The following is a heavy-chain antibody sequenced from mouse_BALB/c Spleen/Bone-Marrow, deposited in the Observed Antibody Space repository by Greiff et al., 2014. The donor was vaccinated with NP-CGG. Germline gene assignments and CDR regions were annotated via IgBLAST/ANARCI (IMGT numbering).Heavy chain of an antibody. CDR3: AYGSSYDYFDY. D-gene: IGHD1-1*01. J-gene: IGHJ2*01. V-gene: IGHV14-3*02. CDR1: GFNIKDAY. CDR2: IDLANGNT. Sequence: VQLQQSGAELVKPGASVKLSCTASGFNIKDAYMHWVKQRPEQGLEWIGRIDLANGNTKYDPKFQGKATITADTSSNTAYLQLSSLTSEDTAVYYCAYGSSYDYFDYWGQGTTLTVSS.